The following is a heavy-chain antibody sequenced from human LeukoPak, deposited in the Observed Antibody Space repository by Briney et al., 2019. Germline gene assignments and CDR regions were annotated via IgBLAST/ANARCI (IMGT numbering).Heavy chain of an antibody. V-gene: IGHV1-18*01. CDR1: GYTFTSYG. D-gene: IGHD2-15*01. CDR2: ISAYNGNT. Sequence: ASVKVSCKASGYTFTSYGIIWVRQAPGQGLEWMGWISAYNGNTNYAQKLQGRVTMTTDTSTSTAYMELRSLRSDDTAVYYCARDDRHLGSFDYWGQGTLGTVSS. J-gene: IGHJ4*02. CDR3: ARDDRHLGSFDY.